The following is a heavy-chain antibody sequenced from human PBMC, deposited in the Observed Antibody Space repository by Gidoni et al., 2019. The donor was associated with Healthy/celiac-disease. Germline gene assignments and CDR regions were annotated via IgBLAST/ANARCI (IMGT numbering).Heavy chain of an antibody. J-gene: IGHJ4*02. CDR3: ARDLAGRYSSGWYYFDY. D-gene: IGHD6-19*01. CDR1: GFTFSSYE. V-gene: IGHV3-48*03. Sequence: EVQLVESGGGLVQPGGSLRLSCAASGFTFSSYEMNWVRQAPGKGLAWVSYISSSGSTIYYADSVKGRFTISRDNAKNSLYLQMNSLRAEDTAVYYCARDLAGRYSSGWYYFDYWGQGTLVTVSS. CDR2: ISSSGSTI.